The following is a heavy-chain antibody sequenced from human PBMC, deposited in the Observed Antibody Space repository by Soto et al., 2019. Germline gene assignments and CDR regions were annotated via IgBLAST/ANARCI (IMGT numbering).Heavy chain of an antibody. CDR2: VSGSGRNT. CDR3: ARGLRLHFDF. D-gene: IGHD3-16*01. Sequence: PGGSLRLSCVVSGSNFSTHAMSWVRQAPGKGLEWVSGVSGSGRNTYYADSAEGRFTISRDNTKNTMFLQMNSLRAEDTAVYFCARGLRLHFDFWGQGTLVTVSS. CDR1: GSNFSTHA. V-gene: IGHV3-23*01. J-gene: IGHJ4*02.